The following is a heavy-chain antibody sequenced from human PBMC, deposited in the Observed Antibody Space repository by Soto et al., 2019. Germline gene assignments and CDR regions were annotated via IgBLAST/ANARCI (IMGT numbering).Heavy chain of an antibody. V-gene: IGHV4-30-4*01. J-gene: IGHJ6*02. CDR1: GGSISSGDYY. D-gene: IGHD3-10*01. Sequence: SETLSLTCTVSGGSISSGDYYWSWIRQPPGKGLEWIGYIYYSGSTYYNPSLKSRVTISVDTSKNQFSLKLSSVTAADTAVYYCARVNTMVRGVTPYYYYYYGMDVWGPGTTVTVSS. CDR3: ARVNTMVRGVTPYYYYYYGMDV. CDR2: IYYSGST.